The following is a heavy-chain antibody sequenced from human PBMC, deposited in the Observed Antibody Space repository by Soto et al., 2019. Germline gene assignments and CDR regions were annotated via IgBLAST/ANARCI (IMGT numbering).Heavy chain of an antibody. D-gene: IGHD3-10*01. CDR2: ISYDGSNK. Sequence: QPGGSLRLSCAASGFTFSSYAMHWVRQAPGKGLEWVAVISYDGSNKYYADSVKGRFTISRDNSKNTLYLQMNSLRAEDTAVYYCARDRVVRGVRRVDYYGMDVWGQGTTVTVSS. J-gene: IGHJ6*02. CDR1: GFTFSSYA. CDR3: ARDRVVRGVRRVDYYGMDV. V-gene: IGHV3-30-3*01.